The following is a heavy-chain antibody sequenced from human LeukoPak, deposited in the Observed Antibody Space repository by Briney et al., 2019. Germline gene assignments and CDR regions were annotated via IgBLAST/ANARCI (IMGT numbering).Heavy chain of an antibody. V-gene: IGHV4-39*01. CDR2: IYYSGST. CDR3: ARQPAVITFGGVIVPYYFDY. D-gene: IGHD3-16*02. CDR1: GGSISSSSYC. Sequence: PSETLSLTCTVSGGSISSSSYCWGWIRQPPGKGLEWIGSIYYSGSTYYNPSLKSRVTISVDTSKNQFSLKLSSVTAADTAVYYCARQPAVITFGGVIVPYYFDYWGQGTLVTVSS. J-gene: IGHJ4*02.